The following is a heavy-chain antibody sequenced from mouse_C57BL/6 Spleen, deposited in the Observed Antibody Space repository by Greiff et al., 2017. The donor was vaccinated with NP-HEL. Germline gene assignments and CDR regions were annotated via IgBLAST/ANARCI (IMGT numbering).Heavy chain of an antibody. CDR2: INPNNGGT. CDR3: ARRFGTTGGG. Sequence: VQLQQSGPELVKPGASVKISCKASGYTFTDYYMNWVKQSHGKSLEWIGDINPNNGGTSYNQKFKGKATLTVDKSSSTAYMELRSLTSEDSAVYYCARRFGTTGGGWGQGTTLTVSS. V-gene: IGHV1-26*01. J-gene: IGHJ2*01. CDR1: GYTFTDYY. D-gene: IGHD1-1*01.